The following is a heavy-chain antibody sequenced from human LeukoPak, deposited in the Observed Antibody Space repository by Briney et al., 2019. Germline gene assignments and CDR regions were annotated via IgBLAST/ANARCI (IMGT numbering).Heavy chain of an antibody. CDR1: GGSISSSNW. J-gene: IGHJ4*02. CDR2: IYHSGST. CDR3: ARGGLGYCSGGSCYLYYFDY. V-gene: IGHV4-4*02. D-gene: IGHD2-15*01. Sequence: PSQTLSLTCTVSGGSISSSNWWSWVRQPPGKGLEWIGEIYHSGSTNYNPSLKSRVTISVDKSKNQFSLKLSSVTAADTAVYYCARGGLGYCSGGSCYLYYFDYWGQGTLVTVSS.